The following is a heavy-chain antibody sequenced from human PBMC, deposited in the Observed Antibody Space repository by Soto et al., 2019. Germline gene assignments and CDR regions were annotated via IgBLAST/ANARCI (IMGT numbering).Heavy chain of an antibody. V-gene: IGHV3-30*03. CDR2: ISEEGNEK. CDR3: ARIIARRAGDAFNV. D-gene: IGHD3-10*01. J-gene: IGHJ3*01. CDR1: GFVFSEYR. Sequence: ASGGGVVQPGRSLRLSCAASGFVFSEYRMHWVRQFPGKGPEWVGAISEEGNEKFYGESTLVRFTISRDNFEKTWSLQMNSLRNEDTALYFSARIIARRAGDAFNVWGQGKRVSV.